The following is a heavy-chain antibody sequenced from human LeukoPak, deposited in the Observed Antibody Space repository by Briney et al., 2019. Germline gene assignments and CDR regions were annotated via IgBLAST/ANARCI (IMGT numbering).Heavy chain of an antibody. D-gene: IGHD2-2*01. CDR2: IYTSVST. CDR3: ARVFVVVPAAGLTTYYYYMDV. J-gene: IGHJ6*03. V-gene: IGHV4-4*07. Sequence: LETLSLTCAVSGGSISSYYGSWIRQPAGQGLEGFGRIYTSVSTNYNPSLKSRVTISVDTSKNQFSLKLSSVTAADTAVYYCARVFVVVPAAGLTTYYYYMDVWGKGTTVTVSS. CDR1: GGSISSYY.